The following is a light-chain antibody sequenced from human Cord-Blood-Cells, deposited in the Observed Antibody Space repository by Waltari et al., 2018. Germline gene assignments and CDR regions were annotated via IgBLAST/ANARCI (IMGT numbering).Light chain of an antibody. CDR3: SSYAGSNNYV. J-gene: IGLJ1*01. CDR1: SSDVGGYNY. CDR2: EVS. V-gene: IGLV2-8*01. Sequence: QSALTQPPSASASPGQSVTISCTGTSSDVGGYNYVSWYQQHPGKAPKLMIYEVSKRPSGVPDRCSGSKSGNTASLTVSGLQAEDEADYYCSSYAGSNNYVFGTGTKVTVL.